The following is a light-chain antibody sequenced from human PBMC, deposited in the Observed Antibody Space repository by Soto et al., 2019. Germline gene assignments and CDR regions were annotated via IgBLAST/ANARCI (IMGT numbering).Light chain of an antibody. J-gene: IGKJ1*01. CDR3: QQYGSSPWT. V-gene: IGKV3-20*01. CDR2: GAS. Sequence: EIVLTQSPGTLSLSPGERATLSCRASQSVSSSWLAWYQQKHGQAPRLLIYGASSMATGIPDRFSGSGSGTNFTLTISRLEPEHSAVFYCQQYGSSPWTFGQRNKVEIK. CDR1: QSVSSSW.